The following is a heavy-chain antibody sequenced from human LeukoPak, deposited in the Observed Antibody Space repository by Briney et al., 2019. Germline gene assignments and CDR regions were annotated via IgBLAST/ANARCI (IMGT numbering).Heavy chain of an antibody. CDR3: ARWGNNWNLGYYYYMDV. CDR1: GGTFSSYA. CDR2: IIPIFGTA. Sequence: ASVKVSCKASGGTFSSYAISWVRQAPGQGLEWMGGIIPIFGTANYAQKFQGRVTITTDESTSTAYMELSSLRSEDTAVYYCARWGNNWNLGYYYYMDVWGKGTTVTVSS. J-gene: IGHJ6*03. V-gene: IGHV1-69*05. D-gene: IGHD1-20*01.